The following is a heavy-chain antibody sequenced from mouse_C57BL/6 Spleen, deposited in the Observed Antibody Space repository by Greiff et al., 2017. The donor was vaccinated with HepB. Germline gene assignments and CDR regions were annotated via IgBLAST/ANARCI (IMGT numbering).Heavy chain of an antibody. V-gene: IGHV5-16*01. D-gene: IGHD2-3*01. J-gene: IGHJ2*01. CDR2: INYDGSST. Sequence: EVKLMASVGGLVQPGCSMKLSCSASGFTFSDYYMALVRQVPEKGLECVANINYDGSSTYYLASLNSRFIISRYNAKNILYLQMSSLKSEDTATYYCARAGYYPYYCDYWGQGTTLTVSS. CDR3: ARAGYYPYYCDY. CDR1: GFTFSDYY.